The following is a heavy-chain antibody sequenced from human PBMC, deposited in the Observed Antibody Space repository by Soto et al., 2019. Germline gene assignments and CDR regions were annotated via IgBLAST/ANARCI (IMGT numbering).Heavy chain of an antibody. V-gene: IGHV4-39*01. D-gene: IGHD3-16*02. CDR3: ARHPILTFGGVIVMGGFDY. CDR2: IYYSGST. CDR1: GGSISSSSYY. Sequence: SETLSLTCTVSGGSISSSSYYWGWIRQPPGKGLEWIGSIYYSGSTYYNPSLKSRVTISVDTSKNQFSLKLSSVTAADTAVYYCARHPILTFGGVIVMGGFDYWGQGTLVTVSS. J-gene: IGHJ4*02.